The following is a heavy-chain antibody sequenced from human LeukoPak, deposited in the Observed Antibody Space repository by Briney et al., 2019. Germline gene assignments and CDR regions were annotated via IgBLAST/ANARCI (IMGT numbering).Heavy chain of an antibody. CDR2: IKQDGSEK. J-gene: IGHJ4*02. D-gene: IGHD1-7*01. CDR3: AREDDWNYEDY. V-gene: IGHV3-7*01. CDR1: GFTFTNYW. Sequence: GGSLRLSCAASGFTFTNYWMSWVRQAPGKGLEWVANIKQDGSEKYYVNSVKGRFTISRDNAKNSLYLQMNSLRAEDTAIYYCAREDDWNYEDYWGQGTLVTVSS.